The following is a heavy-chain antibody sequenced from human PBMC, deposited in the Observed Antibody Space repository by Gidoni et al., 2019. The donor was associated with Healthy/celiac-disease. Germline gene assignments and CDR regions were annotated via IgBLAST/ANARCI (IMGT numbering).Heavy chain of an antibody. Sequence: EVQLVQSGAEVKKPGESLKISCKGSGYSFTSYWIGWVRQMPGKGLEWMGIIYPGDSDTIYSPSFQGQVTISAYKSISTAYLQWSSLKASDTAMYYCARQGGLEYSGYELDYWGQGTLVTVSS. CDR1: GYSFTSYW. J-gene: IGHJ4*02. V-gene: IGHV5-51*01. D-gene: IGHD5-12*01. CDR3: ARQGGLEYSGYELDY. CDR2: IYPGDSDT.